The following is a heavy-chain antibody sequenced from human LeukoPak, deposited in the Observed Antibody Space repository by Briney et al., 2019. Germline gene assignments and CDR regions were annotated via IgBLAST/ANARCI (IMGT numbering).Heavy chain of an antibody. D-gene: IGHD1-26*01. CDR1: GFTFSSYA. Sequence: PGGSLRLSCAASGFTFSSYAMSWVRQAPGKGLEWVSAISGSGGSTYYADSEKGRFTISRDNSKNTLYLQMNSLRAEDTAVYYCAKGGKYSGSYWIDYWGQGTLVTVSS. CDR2: ISGSGGST. J-gene: IGHJ4*02. CDR3: AKGGKYSGSYWIDY. V-gene: IGHV3-23*01.